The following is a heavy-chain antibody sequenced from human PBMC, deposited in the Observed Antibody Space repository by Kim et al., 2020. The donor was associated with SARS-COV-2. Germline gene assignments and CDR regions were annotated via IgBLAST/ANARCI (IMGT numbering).Heavy chain of an antibody. CDR3: AKEVYNIGRPLFDF. D-gene: IGHD1-20*01. J-gene: IGHJ4*02. Sequence: GGSLRLSCAVSGFTFNNYAMSWVRQTPDKGLEWVSGVTNGGDTYYADSVKGRFTISRDNSRNMVHLQMSSLRAEDTAVYYCAKEVYNIGRPLFDFWGQGT. CDR1: GFTFNNYA. V-gene: IGHV3-23*01. CDR2: VTNGGDT.